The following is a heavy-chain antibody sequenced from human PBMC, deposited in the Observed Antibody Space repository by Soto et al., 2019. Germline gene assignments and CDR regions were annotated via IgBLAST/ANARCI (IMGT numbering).Heavy chain of an antibody. J-gene: IGHJ4*02. CDR3: AKDDYDSSGYYRY. V-gene: IGHV3-23*01. CDR2: ISGSGGST. Sequence: GGSLRLSCAASVLTFSSYAMSWVRQAPGKGLEWVSAISGSGGSTYYADSVKGRFTISRDNSKNTLYLQMNSLRAEDTAVYYCAKDDYDSSGYYRYWGQGTLVTVSS. CDR1: VLTFSSYA. D-gene: IGHD3-22*01.